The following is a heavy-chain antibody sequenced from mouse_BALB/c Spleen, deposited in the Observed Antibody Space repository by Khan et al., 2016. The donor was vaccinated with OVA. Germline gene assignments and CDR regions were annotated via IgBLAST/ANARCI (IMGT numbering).Heavy chain of an antibody. CDR2: ISYSGNT. V-gene: IGHV3-2*02. CDR1: GYSITTDYA. D-gene: IGHD1-1*02. CDR3: ARVYGGSIDY. J-gene: IGHJ2*01. Sequence: EVQLVESGPGLVKPSQSLSLTCTVTGYSITTDYAWNWIRQFPGNKLEWTGFISYSGNTKYNPSLKSRISITRDTSKNPFFLQLKSVTTEDTARYYCARVYGGSIDYWGQGTTLTVSS.